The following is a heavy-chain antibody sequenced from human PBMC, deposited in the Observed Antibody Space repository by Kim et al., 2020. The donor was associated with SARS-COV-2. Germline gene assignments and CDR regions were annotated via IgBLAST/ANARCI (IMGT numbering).Heavy chain of an antibody. CDR3: AKGELRLLWLGGSKYGMDV. Sequence: GGSLRLSCAASGFTFSSYAMSWVRQAPGKGLEWVSAISGSGGSTYYADSVKGRFTISRDNSKNTLYLQMNSLRAEDTAVYYCAKGELRLLWLGGSKYGMDVWGQGTTGTVSS. V-gene: IGHV3-23*01. J-gene: IGHJ6*02. CDR1: GFTFSSYA. D-gene: IGHD3-10*01. CDR2: ISGSGGST.